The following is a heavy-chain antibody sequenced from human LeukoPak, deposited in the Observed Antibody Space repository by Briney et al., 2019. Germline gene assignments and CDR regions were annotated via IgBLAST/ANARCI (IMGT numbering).Heavy chain of an antibody. J-gene: IGHJ5*02. CDR1: GFTFSSYA. D-gene: IGHD5-12*01. Sequence: GGSLRLSCAASGFTFSSYAMSWVRQAPGKGLEWVSAISGGGSSTYYADSVKGRVTISRDNSKTTVYLQMNSLRAEDTAVYYCAEVLKWPIPFDPWGQGTLVTVSS. CDR2: ISGGGSST. V-gene: IGHV3-23*01. CDR3: AEVLKWPIPFDP.